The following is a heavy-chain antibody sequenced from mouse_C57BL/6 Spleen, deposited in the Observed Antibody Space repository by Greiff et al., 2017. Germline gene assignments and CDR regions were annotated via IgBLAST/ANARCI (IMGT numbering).Heavy chain of an antibody. CDR2: IYPGSGST. J-gene: IGHJ2*01. CDR1: GYTFTSYW. Sequence: QVQLQQPGAELVKPGASVKMSCKASGYTFTSYWITWVKQRPGQGLEWIGDIYPGSGSTNYNEKFKSKATLTVDTSSSTAYMQLSSLTSEYSAVYYCARCGTTVLGDYWGQGTTLTVSS. D-gene: IGHD1-1*01. V-gene: IGHV1-55*01. CDR3: ARCGTTVLGDY.